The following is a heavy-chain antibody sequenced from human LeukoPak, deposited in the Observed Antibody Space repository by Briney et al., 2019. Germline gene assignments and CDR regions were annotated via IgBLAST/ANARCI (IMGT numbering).Heavy chain of an antibody. D-gene: IGHD6-13*01. CDR2: IYYSGST. Sequence: KSSETLSLICTVSGGSISSYYWSWIRQPPGKGLEWIGYIYYSGSTNYNPSLKRRVTISVDTSKNQFSLKLSSVTAADTAVYYCVRVVALGAAGYYFDYWGQGSLVTVSS. V-gene: IGHV4-59*01. CDR1: GGSISSYY. CDR3: VRVVALGAAGYYFDY. J-gene: IGHJ4*02.